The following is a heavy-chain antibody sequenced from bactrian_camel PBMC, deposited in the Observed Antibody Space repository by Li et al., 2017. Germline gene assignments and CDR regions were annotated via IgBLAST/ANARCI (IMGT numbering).Heavy chain of an antibody. CDR1: GYTYNGNC. V-gene: IGHV3S26*01. J-gene: IGHJ6*01. D-gene: IGHD3*01. CDR2: IDNFGVA. CDR3: AAGTRIIVGDYCDDITA. Sequence: HVQLVESGGGSVQAGGSLRLSCAFSGYTYNGNCMAWFRQAPGKEREGVATIDNFGVATYADSVKGRFTISQDNAKSTLHLQMNSLTPEDTAMYYCAAGTRIIVGDYCDDITAWGQGTQVTVS.